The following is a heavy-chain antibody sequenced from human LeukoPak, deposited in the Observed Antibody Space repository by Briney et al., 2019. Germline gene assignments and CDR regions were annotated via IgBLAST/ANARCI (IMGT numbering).Heavy chain of an antibody. Sequence: GRSLRLSYAASGFTFSSYGMHWVRQAPGKGLEWVAVISYDGSNKYYADSVKGRFTISRDNSKNTLYLQMNSLRAEDTAVYYCAKDRKVVATILSPYFDYWGQGTLVTVSS. CDR1: GFTFSSYG. J-gene: IGHJ4*02. CDR3: AKDRKVVATILSPYFDY. D-gene: IGHD5-12*01. V-gene: IGHV3-30*18. CDR2: ISYDGSNK.